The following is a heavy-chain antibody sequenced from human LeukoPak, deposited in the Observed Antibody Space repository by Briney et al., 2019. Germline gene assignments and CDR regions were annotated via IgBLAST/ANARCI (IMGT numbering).Heavy chain of an antibody. Sequence: AETLSLTCSVSGYSISSGYYWGWVRQPPGKGLEWVSYISSTGNPRHYAESVEGRFTISRDNAKNSLYLQMNSLRAEDTAVYYCAKMYGGTYIGNWGQGTLVTVSS. CDR1: GYSISSGYY. CDR3: AKMYGGTYIGN. V-gene: IGHV3-11*04. J-gene: IGHJ4*02. CDR2: ISSTGNPR. D-gene: IGHD1-26*01.